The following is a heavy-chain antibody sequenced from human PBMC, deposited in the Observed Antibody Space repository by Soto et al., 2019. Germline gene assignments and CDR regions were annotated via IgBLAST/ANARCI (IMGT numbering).Heavy chain of an antibody. J-gene: IGHJ6*02. V-gene: IGHV4-34*01. CDR3: ARKGYSGSGCYGQTYYYYYYGMDV. D-gene: IGHD6-19*01. CDR1: GGSFSGYY. Sequence: PSETLSLSCAVYGGSFSGYYWSWIRKPPGKALVWIGEINHSGSTNYNPSLKSRVTISVDTSKNQFALKLSSVTASVTAVYYCARKGYSGSGCYGQTYYYYYYGMDVWGQGTTVTVSS. CDR2: INHSGST.